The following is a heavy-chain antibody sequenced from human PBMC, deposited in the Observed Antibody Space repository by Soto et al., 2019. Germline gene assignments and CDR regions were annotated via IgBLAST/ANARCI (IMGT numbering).Heavy chain of an antibody. CDR3: ARPHSTLWFGELQPENYYGMDV. J-gene: IGHJ6*02. CDR1: GGSISSSNYY. D-gene: IGHD3-10*01. Sequence: SETLSLTCTVSGGSISSSNYYWGWIRQPPGKGLEWIGSIYYSGSTYYNPSLKSRVTISVDTSKNQFSLKLSSVTAADTAVYYCARPHSTLWFGELQPENYYGMDVWGQGTTVT. CDR2: IYYSGST. V-gene: IGHV4-39*01.